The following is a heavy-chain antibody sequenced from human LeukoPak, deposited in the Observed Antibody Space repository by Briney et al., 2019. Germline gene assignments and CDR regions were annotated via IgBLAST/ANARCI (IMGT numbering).Heavy chain of an antibody. CDR1: GFTFDDYG. D-gene: IGHD5-24*01. Sequence: GESLRLSCAASGFTFDDYGMSWVRQAPGKGLDWVSGINWNGGSTGYADSVKGRFTISRDNAKNSLYLQMNSLRAEDTALYHCARDTFDRDGYNRFDYWGQGTLVTVSS. J-gene: IGHJ4*02. CDR2: INWNGGST. CDR3: ARDTFDRDGYNRFDY. V-gene: IGHV3-20*01.